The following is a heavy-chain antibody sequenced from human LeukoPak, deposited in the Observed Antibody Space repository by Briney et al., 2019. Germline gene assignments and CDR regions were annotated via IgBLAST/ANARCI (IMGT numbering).Heavy chain of an antibody. CDR3: ARGRGGNSGDY. CDR2: INHSGST. CDR1: GGSFSGYY. V-gene: IGHV4-34*01. D-gene: IGHD4-23*01. Sequence: SETLSLTCAFYGGSFSGYYWTWIRQPPGKGLEWIGEINHSGSTNFHPSLKSRVTISLGTSKNQFSLTLSSLTAADTAVYYCARGRGGNSGDYWGQGTLVAVSS. J-gene: IGHJ4*02.